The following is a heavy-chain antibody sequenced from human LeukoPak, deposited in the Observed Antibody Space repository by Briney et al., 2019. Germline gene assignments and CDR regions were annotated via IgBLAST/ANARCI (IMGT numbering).Heavy chain of an antibody. CDR3: ARGWRYQLPF. V-gene: IGHV4-34*01. J-gene: IGHJ4*02. CDR1: GGSFSGYY. CDR2: INHSGST. Sequence: SETLSLTCAVYGGSFSGYYWSWIRQPPGKGLEWIGEINHSGSTNYNPSLKSRVTISVDTSKNQFSLKLSSATAADTAVYYCARGWRYQLPFWGQGTLVTVSS. D-gene: IGHD2-2*01.